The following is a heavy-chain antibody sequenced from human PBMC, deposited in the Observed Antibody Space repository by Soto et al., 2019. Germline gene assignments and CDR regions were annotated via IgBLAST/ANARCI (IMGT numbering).Heavy chain of an antibody. D-gene: IGHD3-9*01. Sequence: PSETLSLTCAVYGGSFSGYYWSWIRQPPGKGLEWIGEINHSGSTNYNPSLKSRVTISVDTSKNQFSLKLSSVTAADTAVYYCACCRFDIVSGYYTDYYYGMDVWGQGTTVT. CDR3: ACCRFDIVSGYYTDYYYGMDV. J-gene: IGHJ6*02. CDR2: INHSGST. V-gene: IGHV4-34*01. CDR1: GGSFSGYY.